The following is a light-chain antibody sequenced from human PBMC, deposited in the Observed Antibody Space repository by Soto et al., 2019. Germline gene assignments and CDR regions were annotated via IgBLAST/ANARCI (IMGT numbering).Light chain of an antibody. CDR1: NSNIGAGFA. CDR3: HSYDSRLNCYV. CDR2: GNN. J-gene: IGLJ1*01. Sequence: QSVLTQPPSVSGAPGHRVTISCTGSNSNIGAGFAVHWYQQLPGTAPKLLIHGNNNRPSGVPDRFSGSKSDTSASLAITGLQADDEADYYCHSYDSRLNCYVFGTGTKLTVL. V-gene: IGLV1-40*01.